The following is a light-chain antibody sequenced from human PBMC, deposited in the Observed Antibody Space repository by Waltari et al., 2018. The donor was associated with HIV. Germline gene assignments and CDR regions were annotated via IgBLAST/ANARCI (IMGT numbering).Light chain of an antibody. CDR2: GAS. CDR1: QSVSSSY. J-gene: IGKJ5*01. Sequence: ELVLTQSPGTLSLSPGERATLSCRASQSVSSSYLAWYQQNPGQAPRILIYGASSRATGIPDRFSGSGSGTDFTLTISRLEPEDFAVYYCQQYGSSPPITFGQGTRLEIK. CDR3: QQYGSSPPIT. V-gene: IGKV3-20*01.